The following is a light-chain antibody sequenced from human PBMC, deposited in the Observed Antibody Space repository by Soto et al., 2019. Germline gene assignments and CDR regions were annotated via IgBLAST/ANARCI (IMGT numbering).Light chain of an antibody. J-gene: IGKJ3*01. CDR2: YAS. V-gene: IGKV1-33*01. CDR1: HDIGNY. CDR3: QQYENLPRFI. Sequence: DIQMTQSPSSLSASVGDRVTITCLASHDIGNYLNWYQQKPGKAPKLLIYYASTLETGVSSRFSGSGSGTDFTFTISSLQPEDIATYFCQQYENLPRFIFGPGTKVDIK.